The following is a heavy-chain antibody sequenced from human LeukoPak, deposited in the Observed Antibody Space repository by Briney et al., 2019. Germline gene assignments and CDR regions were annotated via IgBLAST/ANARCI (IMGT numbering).Heavy chain of an antibody. J-gene: IGHJ4*02. Sequence: PGGSLRLSCAASGFTFSSYWMSWVRQAPGKGLEWVANIKQDGSEKYYVDSVKGRFTISRDNSKNTLYLQMNSLRAKDTAVYYCARVGSSWYHGYFDYWGQGTLVTVSS. V-gene: IGHV3-7*01. CDR1: GFTFSSYW. D-gene: IGHD6-13*01. CDR2: IKQDGSEK. CDR3: ARVGSSWYHGYFDY.